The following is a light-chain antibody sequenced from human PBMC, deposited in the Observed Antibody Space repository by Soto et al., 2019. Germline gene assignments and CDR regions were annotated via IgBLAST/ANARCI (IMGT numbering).Light chain of an antibody. Sequence: EIVMTQSPATLSVSPGERATLSCRASQSVSSNLALYQQKPGQAPRLLIYGASTRATGIPARFSGSGSGTEFTVTISSLQSEDFAVYYCQQYNNWPPTFGQGTKLEIK. CDR2: GAS. J-gene: IGKJ2*01. CDR3: QQYNNWPPT. V-gene: IGKV3-15*01. CDR1: QSVSSN.